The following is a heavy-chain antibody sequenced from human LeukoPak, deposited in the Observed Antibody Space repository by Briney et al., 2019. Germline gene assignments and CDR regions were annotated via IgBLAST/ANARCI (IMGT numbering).Heavy chain of an antibody. CDR1: GGSISSYY. CDR2: IYYSGST. D-gene: IGHD3-3*01. Sequence: SETLSLTCTVSGGSISSYYWSWIRQPPGKGLEWIGYIYYSGSTNYNPSLKSRVTISVDTSKNQFSLKLSSVTAADTAVYYCAAGDDFWSGSLGHWGQGTLVTVSS. J-gene: IGHJ4*02. V-gene: IGHV4-59*08. CDR3: AAGDDFWSGSLGH.